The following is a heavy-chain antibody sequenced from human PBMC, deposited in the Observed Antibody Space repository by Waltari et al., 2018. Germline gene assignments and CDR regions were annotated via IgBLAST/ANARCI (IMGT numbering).Heavy chain of an antibody. CDR1: GFPFSSYW. V-gene: IGHV3-7*01. J-gene: IGHJ4*02. D-gene: IGHD3-16*01. CDR2: IKQDGSEQ. Sequence: EVQLVESGGGLVQPGGSLRLSCAASGFPFSSYWMSWVRQAPGTGLEWVANIKQDGSEQYYVDSVKGRFTISIDNAKNSLYLQMNSLRAEDTAVYYCARLRGTFGLGDWGQGTLVTVSS. CDR3: ARLRGTFGLGD.